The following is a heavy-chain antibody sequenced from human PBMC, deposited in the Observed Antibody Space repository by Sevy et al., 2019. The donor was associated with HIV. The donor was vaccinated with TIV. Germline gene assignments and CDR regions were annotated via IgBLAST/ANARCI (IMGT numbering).Heavy chain of an antibody. CDR3: TTDTGISDYDFWSGRDDTFDN. D-gene: IGHD3-3*01. Sequence: GGSLRLSCAASGFTFSSYDMNWVRQAPGKGLEWVGRIKSKTDGGTTDYAAPVKGRFTISTDESKNTLYLQMNSLKTEDTAVYYCTTDTGISDYDFWSGRDDTFDNWGQGTMVTVSS. CDR2: IKSKTDGGTT. V-gene: IGHV3-15*01. CDR1: GFTFSSYD. J-gene: IGHJ3*02.